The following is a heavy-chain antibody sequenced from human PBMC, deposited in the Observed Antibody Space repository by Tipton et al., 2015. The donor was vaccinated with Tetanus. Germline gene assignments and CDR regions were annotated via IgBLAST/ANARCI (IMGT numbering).Heavy chain of an antibody. D-gene: IGHD2/OR15-2a*01. J-gene: IGHJ5*02. Sequence: QLVQSGAEVGKPGESLKISCQGSGYNFSHYSTGWVRQKPGKGLEWMGIIYPGDSDTRYSPSFQGHVTISADRSNSTAYLQWSSLKASDTAMYYCARHRAGTFAPWFDPWGQGTLVTVSS. V-gene: IGHV5-51*01. CDR1: GYNFSHYS. CDR2: IYPGDSDT. CDR3: ARHRAGTFAPWFDP.